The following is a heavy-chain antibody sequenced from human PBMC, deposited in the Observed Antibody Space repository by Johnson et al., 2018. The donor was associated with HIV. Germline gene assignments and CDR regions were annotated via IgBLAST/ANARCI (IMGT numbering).Heavy chain of an antibody. J-gene: IGHJ3*02. CDR1: GFTLSTYG. Sequence: QVQLVESGGGVVQPGGSLRLSCAASGFTLSTYGMHWVRQAPGKGLEWVAFIRYYGSNKYYADSVKGRFTISRDNSKNTLYLQMNSLRAEDTAVYYCARYNYGFGDAFDILGQGTMVTVSS. V-gene: IGHV3-30*02. CDR3: ARYNYGFGDAFDI. D-gene: IGHD5-18*01. CDR2: IRYYGSNK.